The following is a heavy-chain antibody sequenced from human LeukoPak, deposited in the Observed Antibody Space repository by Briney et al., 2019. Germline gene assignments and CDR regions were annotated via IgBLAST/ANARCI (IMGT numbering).Heavy chain of an antibody. CDR1: GVTFSSHQ. D-gene: IGHD3-22*01. J-gene: IGHJ4*01. V-gene: IGHV3-7*03. CDR3: ARWDYNSGWYLDY. Sequence: PGGSLRLSCGASGVTFSSHQMTWVRQAPGKGLEWVANVNQDGSEKRYGDSVKGRFSISRDNAKNSLYLQMNTLRAEDTALYYCARWDYNSGWYLDYWGQGTLVTVSS. CDR2: VNQDGSEK.